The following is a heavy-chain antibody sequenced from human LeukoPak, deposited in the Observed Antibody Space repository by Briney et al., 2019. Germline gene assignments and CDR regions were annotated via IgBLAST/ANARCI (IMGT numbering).Heavy chain of an antibody. CDR3: ARTKNSSSWFFDI. D-gene: IGHD6-13*01. CDR1: GGSISSGDYY. Sequence: SETLSLICTVSGGSISSGDYYWSWIRQPPGKGLEWIGYIYYSGSTYYNPSLKSRVTISVDTSKNQFSLKLSSVTAADTAVYYCARTKNSSSWFFDIWGQGTMVTVSS. V-gene: IGHV4-30-4*08. J-gene: IGHJ3*02. CDR2: IYYSGST.